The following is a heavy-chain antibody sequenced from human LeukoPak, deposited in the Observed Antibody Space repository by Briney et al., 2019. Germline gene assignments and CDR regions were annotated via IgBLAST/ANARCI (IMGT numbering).Heavy chain of an antibody. J-gene: IGHJ4*02. Sequence: GASVKVSCKASGYTFTGYYMHWVRQAPGQGREWMGWINPNSGGTNYAQKFQGRVTMTRDTSISTAYMELSRLRSDDTAVYYCARGGGLGELSPSFDYWGQGTLVTVSS. CDR2: INPNSGGT. CDR3: ARGGGLGELSPSFDY. CDR1: GYTFTGYY. D-gene: IGHD3-16*02. V-gene: IGHV1-2*02.